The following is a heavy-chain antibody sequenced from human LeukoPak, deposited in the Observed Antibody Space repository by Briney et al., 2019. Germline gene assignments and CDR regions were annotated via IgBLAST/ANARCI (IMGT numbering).Heavy chain of an antibody. CDR1: GFTFSSYN. D-gene: IGHD6-19*01. V-gene: IGHV3-21*01. CDR3: AREGSEQWLVIDYYYGMDV. J-gene: IGHJ6*02. CDR2: ISGSSSYI. Sequence: GRSLRLSCAASGFTFSSYNMNWVRQAPGKGLEWVSSISGSSSYIYYADSVKGRFTISRDNAKNSLYLQMNSLRAEDTAVYYCAREGSEQWLVIDYYYGMDVWGQGTTVTVSS.